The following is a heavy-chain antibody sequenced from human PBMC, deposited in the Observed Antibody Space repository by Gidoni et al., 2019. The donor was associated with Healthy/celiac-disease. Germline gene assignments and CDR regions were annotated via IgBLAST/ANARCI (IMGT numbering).Heavy chain of an antibody. CDR1: GGSISSYY. Sequence: HVQLQESGPCLVHPSATLSLTCTLSGGSISSYYCNWIRQPPGKGLEWIGDIYYSGSTNYNPSLKSRVTISVDTSKNQFSLKLSSVTAADTAVYYCATSYDSSGYDFDYWGQGTLVTVSS. CDR3: ATSYDSSGYDFDY. V-gene: IGHV4-59*08. CDR2: IYYSGST. D-gene: IGHD3-22*01. J-gene: IGHJ4*02.